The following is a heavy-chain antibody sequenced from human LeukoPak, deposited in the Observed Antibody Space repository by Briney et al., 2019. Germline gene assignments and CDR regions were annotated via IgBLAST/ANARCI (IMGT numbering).Heavy chain of an antibody. CDR3: ARDRYCSGGSCYRGDAFDI. J-gene: IGHJ3*02. D-gene: IGHD2-15*01. V-gene: IGHV4-61*01. CDR2: IYYSGST. CDR1: GGSVSSGSYY. Sequence: SETLSLTCTVSGGSVSSGSYYWSWIRQPPGKGLEGIGYIYYSGSTNYNPSLKSRVTISVDTSKNQFSLKLSSVTAADTAVYYCARDRYCSGGSCYRGDAFDIWGQGTMVTVSS.